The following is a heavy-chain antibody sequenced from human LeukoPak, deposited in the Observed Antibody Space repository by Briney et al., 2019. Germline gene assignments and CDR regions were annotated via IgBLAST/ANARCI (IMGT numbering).Heavy chain of an antibody. J-gene: IGHJ4*02. Sequence: GGSLRLSCAASGFTFSSYAMSWVRQAPGKGLEWVSAISGSGGSTYYADSAKGRFTISRDNSKNTLYLQMNSLRAEDTAVYYCAKVSTVTTRGYFDYWGQGTLVTVSS. CDR3: AKVSTVTTRGYFDY. CDR2: ISGSGGST. V-gene: IGHV3-23*01. D-gene: IGHD4-17*01. CDR1: GFTFSSYA.